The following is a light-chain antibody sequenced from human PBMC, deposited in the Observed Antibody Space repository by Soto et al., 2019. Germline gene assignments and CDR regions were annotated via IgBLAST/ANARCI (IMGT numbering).Light chain of an antibody. CDR1: QSLSVN. CDR3: QQYGGSTRT. CDR2: RTS. Sequence: IVLTQSPATLSVSPGERVTLSCRASQSLSVNLAWYQRKPGQAPRLLIHRTSIRASGVPDRFSGSGAGTDFTLSISRLEPEDFAVYYCQQYGGSTRTFGQGTKVDIK. V-gene: IGKV3-20*01. J-gene: IGKJ1*01.